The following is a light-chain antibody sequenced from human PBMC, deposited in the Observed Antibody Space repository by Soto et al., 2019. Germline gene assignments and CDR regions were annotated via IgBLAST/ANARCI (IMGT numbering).Light chain of an antibody. Sequence: EIVLTQSPATLSLSPGERATLSCRASQSVTSYSAWYQLKPGQAPRLLIYDATNRATGIPARFSGSGSGTDFTLTISSLEPEDFAVYYCQQRSNWPPITFGQGTRLEI. CDR2: DAT. J-gene: IGKJ5*01. V-gene: IGKV3-11*01. CDR1: QSVTSY. CDR3: QQRSNWPPIT.